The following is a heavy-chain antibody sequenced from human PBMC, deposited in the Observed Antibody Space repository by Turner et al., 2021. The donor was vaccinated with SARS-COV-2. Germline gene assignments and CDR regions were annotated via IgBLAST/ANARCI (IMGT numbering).Heavy chain of an antibody. V-gene: IGHV3-30*01. J-gene: IGHJ6*02. D-gene: IGHD3-3*01. Sequence: QVQLVESGGGVVQPGRSLRLSCAASGFNFSSFAMHWVRQAPGKGLECVAVISYDGSNKYYADSVKGRFTISRDNSKNTLYLQMNSLRAEDTAVYYCARDGGSFWGDLAWGGYYYYAMDVWGQGTTVTVSS. CDR3: ARDGGSFWGDLAWGGYYYYAMDV. CDR1: GFNFSSFA. CDR2: ISYDGSNK.